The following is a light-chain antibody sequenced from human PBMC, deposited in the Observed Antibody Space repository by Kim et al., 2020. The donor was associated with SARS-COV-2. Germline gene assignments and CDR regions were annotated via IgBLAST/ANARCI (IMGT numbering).Light chain of an antibody. CDR2: GAS. CDR3: QHYYNWPYT. Sequence: GSPGESATLSCTASQYVSSNLAWYQQKPGQPPRLLIYGASTRATGVPARFSGSRSGTEFTLTISSLRSEDLALYYCQHYYNWPYTFGQGTKLEI. CDR1: QYVSSN. V-gene: IGKV3-15*01. J-gene: IGKJ2*01.